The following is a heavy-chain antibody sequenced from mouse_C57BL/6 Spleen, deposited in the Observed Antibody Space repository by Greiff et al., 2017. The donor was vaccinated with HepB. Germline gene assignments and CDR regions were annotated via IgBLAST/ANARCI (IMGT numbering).Heavy chain of an antibody. CDR3: ARWGNYGSSYGVSMDY. V-gene: IGHV3-6*01. CDR1: GYSITSGYY. CDR2: ISYDGSN. D-gene: IGHD1-1*01. J-gene: IGHJ4*01. Sequence: DVKLQESGPGLVKPSQSLSLTCSVTGYSITSGYYWNWIRQFPGNKLEWMGYISYDGSNNYNPSLKNRISITRDTSKNQFFLKLNSVTTEDTATYYCARWGNYGSSYGVSMDYWGQGTSVTVSS.